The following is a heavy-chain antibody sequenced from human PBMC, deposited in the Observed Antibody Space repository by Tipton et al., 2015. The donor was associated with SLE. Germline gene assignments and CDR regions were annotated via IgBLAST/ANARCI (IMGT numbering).Heavy chain of an antibody. Sequence: SLRLSCAASGFTFSSYGMHWVRQAPGKGLEWVAVIWYDGSNKYYADSVKGRFTISRDNSKNTLYLQMNSLRAEDTAVYSCAREAIGGGDPPLDYWGQGTLVTVSS. CDR1: GFTFSSYG. V-gene: IGHV3-33*01. D-gene: IGHD3-10*01. CDR3: AREAIGGGDPPLDY. CDR2: IWYDGSNK. J-gene: IGHJ4*02.